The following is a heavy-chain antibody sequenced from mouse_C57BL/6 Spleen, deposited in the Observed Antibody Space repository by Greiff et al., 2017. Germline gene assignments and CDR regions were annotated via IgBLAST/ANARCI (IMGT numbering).Heavy chain of an antibody. Sequence: EVKLQESGGDLVKPGGSLKLSCAASGFTFSSYGMSWVRQTPDKRLEWVATLSSGGSYTYYPDSVKGRFTISRDNAKNTLYLQMSSLKSEDTAMYYCARHPFDYWGQGTTLTVSS. J-gene: IGHJ2*01. V-gene: IGHV5-6*01. CDR1: GFTFSSYG. CDR3: ARHPFDY. CDR2: LSSGGSYT.